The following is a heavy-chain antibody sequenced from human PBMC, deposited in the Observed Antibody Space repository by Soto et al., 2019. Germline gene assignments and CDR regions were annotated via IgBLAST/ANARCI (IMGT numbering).Heavy chain of an antibody. J-gene: IGHJ3*02. D-gene: IGHD2-8*01. CDR2: IYHSGGT. V-gene: IGHV4-59*01. CDR3: ARAHCSNGICYAFDI. CDR1: GGSINNYY. Sequence: PSETLSLTCIVSGGSINNYYWSWIRQPPGKGLEWVGYIYHSGGTDYNPSLKSRVTISVDRPQNQLSLKLTSVTTADTAVYYCARAHCSNGICYAFDIWGPGTKVTVSS.